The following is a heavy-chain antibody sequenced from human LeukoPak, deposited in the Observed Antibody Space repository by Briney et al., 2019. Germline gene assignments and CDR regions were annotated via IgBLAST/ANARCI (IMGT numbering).Heavy chain of an antibody. CDR1: VFTFKSYD. Sequence: GGSLRLSCVASVFTFKSYDKNWVRQAPGKGLEWLATIYGSGVSISYADSVKGRFTISRDNSNNTLYLQMNSLRVEDTAIYYCAKDLGWELPAEAYWGQGILVTVSS. CDR3: AKDLGWELPAEAY. CDR2: IYGSGVSI. D-gene: IGHD1-26*01. V-gene: IGHV3-23*01. J-gene: IGHJ4*02.